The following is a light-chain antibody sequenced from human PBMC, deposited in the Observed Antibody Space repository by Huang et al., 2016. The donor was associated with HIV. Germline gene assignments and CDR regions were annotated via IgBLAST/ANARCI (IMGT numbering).Light chain of an antibody. CDR3: QQHDTWPWT. J-gene: IGKJ1*01. V-gene: IGKV3-15*01. Sequence: EIVLTQSPATLSVSPRERATLSCRASQSLTITLAWYQQRPGQAPRLLIYGPSTRASGVPARFSGSGSGTDFTLTINSLQSEDFGVYYCQQHDTWPWTFGQGTKVENK. CDR1: QSLTIT. CDR2: GPS.